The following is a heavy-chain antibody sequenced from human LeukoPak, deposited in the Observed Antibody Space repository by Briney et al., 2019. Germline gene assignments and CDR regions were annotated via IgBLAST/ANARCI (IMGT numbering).Heavy chain of an antibody. CDR2: ISGSGGST. J-gene: IGHJ4*02. CDR3: AKLSHITMIVVDY. Sequence: PGGSLRLSCAASGVTFSSYAMSWVRQAAGKGREWVSAISGSGGSTYYAVSVKGRFTISRENSKNTLYLQMNSRRAEDTAVYYCAKLSHITMIVVDYWGQGTLATDSP. D-gene: IGHD3-22*01. V-gene: IGHV3-23*01. CDR1: GVTFSSYA.